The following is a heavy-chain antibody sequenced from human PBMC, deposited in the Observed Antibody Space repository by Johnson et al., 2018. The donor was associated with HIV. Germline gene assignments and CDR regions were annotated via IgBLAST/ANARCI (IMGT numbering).Heavy chain of an antibody. CDR2: ISSSGSSV. CDR1: GFTFSAYY. Sequence: EQLVESGGGLVKPGGSLRLSCAASGFTFSAYYMIWIRQAPGKGLECLAYISSSGSSVYYTDSVKGRFTISRDNTKNSLYLQMNSLRAEDTAVYYCARVSNHAFDIWGQGTMVTVSS. V-gene: IGHV3-11*04. J-gene: IGHJ3*02. CDR3: ARVSNHAFDI.